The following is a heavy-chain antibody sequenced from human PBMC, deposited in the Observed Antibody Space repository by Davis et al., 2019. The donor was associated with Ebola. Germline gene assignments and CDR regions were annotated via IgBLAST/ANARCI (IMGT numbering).Heavy chain of an antibody. J-gene: IGHJ6*02. CDR3: AKGDENGFGSLYYYYGMDV. V-gene: IGHV3-48*02. CDR2: ISSSSSTI. CDR1: GFTFSSYS. Sequence: GESLKISCAASGFTFSSYSMNWVRQAPGKGLEWVSYISSSSSTIYYADSVKRRFTISRDNAKNSLYLQMNSLRDEDTAVYYCAKGDENGFGSLYYYYGMDVWGQGTTVTVSS. D-gene: IGHD1-26*01.